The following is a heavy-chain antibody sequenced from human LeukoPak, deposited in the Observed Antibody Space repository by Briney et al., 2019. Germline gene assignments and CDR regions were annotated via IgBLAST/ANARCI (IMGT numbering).Heavy chain of an antibody. CDR3: ARAPYYYGSGTDLDY. CDR2: IWYDGSNK. CDR1: GFTFSSYG. Sequence: GGSLRLSCAASGFTFSSYGMHWVRQAPGKGLEWVAVIWYDGSNKYYADSVKGRFTISRDNAKNSLYLQMNSLRAEDTAVYFCARAPYYYGSGTDLDYWGQGTLVTVSS. D-gene: IGHD3-10*01. V-gene: IGHV3-33*01. J-gene: IGHJ4*02.